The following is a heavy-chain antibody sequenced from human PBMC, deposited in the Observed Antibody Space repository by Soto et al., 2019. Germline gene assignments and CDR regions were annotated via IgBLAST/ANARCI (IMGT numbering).Heavy chain of an antibody. V-gene: IGHV1-3*01. CDR2: INPDNGNT. Sequence: ASVKVSCKASGYTFTRYTMNWVRQAPGQRLEWMGWINPDNGNTKSSQKFQDRLIITRDTSASTAYKHLSSLRSEDTAVYYCARGIATGQLDPWGQGTLVTVSS. CDR1: GYTFTRYT. J-gene: IGHJ5*02. CDR3: ARGIATGQLDP. D-gene: IGHD2-15*01.